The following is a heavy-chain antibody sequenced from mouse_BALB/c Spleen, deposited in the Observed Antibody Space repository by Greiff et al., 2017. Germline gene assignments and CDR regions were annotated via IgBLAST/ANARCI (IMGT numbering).Heavy chain of an antibody. CDR3: ARGLSYAMDY. CDR1: GFNIKDTY. CDR2: IDPANGNT. V-gene: IGHV14-3*02. D-gene: IGHD3-1*01. J-gene: IGHJ4*01. Sequence: VQLQQSGAELVKPGASVKLSCTASGFNIKDTYMYWVKQRPEQGLEWIGRIDPANGNTKYDPKFQGKATITADTSSNTAYLQLSSLTSEDTAVYYCARGLSYAMDYWGQGTTVTVSS.